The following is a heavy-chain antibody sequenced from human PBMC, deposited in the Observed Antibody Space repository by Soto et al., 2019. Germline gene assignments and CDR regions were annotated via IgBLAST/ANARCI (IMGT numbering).Heavy chain of an antibody. CDR1: GYTLTSYD. Sequence: PVEGSCKASGYTLTSYDINWVRQATGQGLEWMGWMNPNSGNTGYAQKFQGRVTMTRNTSISTAYMELSSLRSEDTAVYYCAREGEQQLVPDYWGQGTLVTVSS. CDR3: AREGEQQLVPDY. V-gene: IGHV1-8*01. CDR2: MNPNSGNT. J-gene: IGHJ4*02. D-gene: IGHD6-13*01.